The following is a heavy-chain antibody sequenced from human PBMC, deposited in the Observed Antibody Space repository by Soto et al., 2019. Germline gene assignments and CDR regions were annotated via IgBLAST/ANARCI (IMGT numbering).Heavy chain of an antibody. D-gene: IGHD6-13*01. CDR3: ARDGGYSSSWYGPLGEYGMDV. V-gene: IGHV4-59*01. CDR1: GGSISSYY. Sequence: SETLSLTCTVSGGSISSYYWSWIRQPPGKGLEWIGYIYYSGSTNYNPSLKSRVTISVDTSKNQFSLKLSSVTAADTAVYYCARDGGYSSSWYGPLGEYGMDVWGQGTTVTISS. CDR2: IYYSGST. J-gene: IGHJ6*02.